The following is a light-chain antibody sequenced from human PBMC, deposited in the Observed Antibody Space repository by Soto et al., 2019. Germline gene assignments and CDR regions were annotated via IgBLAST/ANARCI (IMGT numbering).Light chain of an antibody. CDR1: QSVSSNN. J-gene: IGKJ5*01. CDR3: QQYDNSIT. V-gene: IGKV3-20*01. Sequence: EIVLTQSPGTLSLSPGETATLSCRASQSVSSNNLAWYHQKPGQTPRLLIYGASNRATGITDRFSGSGSGTDFTLTISRLEPEDFAVYYCQQYDNSITFGQGTRLEIE. CDR2: GAS.